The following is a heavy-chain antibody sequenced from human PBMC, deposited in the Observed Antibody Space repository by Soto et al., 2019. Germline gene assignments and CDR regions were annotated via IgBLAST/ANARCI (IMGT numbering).Heavy chain of an antibody. J-gene: IGHJ4*02. CDR2: ISGSGGST. V-gene: IGHV3-23*01. CDR3: AKDNYYGSGSYYLLFDY. D-gene: IGHD3-10*01. Sequence: GGSLRLSCAASGFTFSSYAMSWVRQAPGKGLEWVSTISGSGGSTYYADSVKGRFTISRDNSKNTLYLQMNSLRAEDTAVYYCAKDNYYGSGSYYLLFDYRGQGTPVTVSS. CDR1: GFTFSSYA.